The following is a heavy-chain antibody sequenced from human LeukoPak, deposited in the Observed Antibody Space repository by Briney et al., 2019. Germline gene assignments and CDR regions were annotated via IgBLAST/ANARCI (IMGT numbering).Heavy chain of an antibody. D-gene: IGHD6-19*01. CDR2: IYHSGST. CDR1: GGSISSGGYS. V-gene: IGHV4-30-2*01. J-gene: IGHJ4*02. Sequence: SETLSLTCAVSGGSISSGGYSWSWIRQPPGKGLEWIGYIYHSGSTYYNPSLKSRVTISVDRSKNQFSLKLSSVTAADTAVYYCARGSGRSKVIDYWGQGTLVTASS. CDR3: ARGSGRSKVIDY.